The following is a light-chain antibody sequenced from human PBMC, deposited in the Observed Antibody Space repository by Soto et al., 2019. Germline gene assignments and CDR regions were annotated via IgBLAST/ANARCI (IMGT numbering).Light chain of an antibody. Sequence: DIQMTQSPSTLSGSVGDRVTLTCRASQTISSWLAWYQQKPGKAPKLLIYRASTLKSGVPSRFIGSGSGTEFTLTISSLQPEDFATYYCQHYDSYSDAFGQGTKVDI. V-gene: IGKV1-5*03. CDR2: RAS. J-gene: IGKJ1*01. CDR3: QHYDSYSDA. CDR1: QTISSW.